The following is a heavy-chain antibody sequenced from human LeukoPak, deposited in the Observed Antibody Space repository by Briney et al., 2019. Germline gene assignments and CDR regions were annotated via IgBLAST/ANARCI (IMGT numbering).Heavy chain of an antibody. V-gene: IGHV3-74*01. CDR3: ATVYYFESSGLDAFDI. J-gene: IGHJ3*02. CDR1: GFAFSDYW. D-gene: IGHD3-22*01. CDR2: VKSDGRTT. Sequence: GGSLRLSCAASGFAFSDYWMHWVRQAPGKGLVWVSRVKSDGRTTTYADSVKGRFTISRDNAKNTLYLQMNSLRAEDTAVYYCATVYYFESSGLDAFDIWGQGTMVTVS.